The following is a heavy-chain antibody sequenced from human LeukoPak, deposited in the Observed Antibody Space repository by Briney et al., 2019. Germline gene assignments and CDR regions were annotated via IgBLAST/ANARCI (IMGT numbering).Heavy chain of an antibody. J-gene: IGHJ4*02. D-gene: IGHD3-22*01. CDR2: VTGSGGST. Sequence: GGSLRLSCAASGFTFSRYAMSWVRQSPGKGLEWVSSVTGSGGSTYYADSVKGRFTISRDNSKNTLYLQMHSLRAEDTAVYYCARAKRYYYDSSGYYPYYFDYWGQGTLVTVSS. CDR3: ARAKRYYYDSSGYYPYYFDY. V-gene: IGHV3-23*01. CDR1: GFTFSRYA.